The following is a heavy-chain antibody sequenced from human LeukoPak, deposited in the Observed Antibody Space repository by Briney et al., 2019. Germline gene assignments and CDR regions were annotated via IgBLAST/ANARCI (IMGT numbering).Heavy chain of an antibody. V-gene: IGHV4-34*01. CDR3: ARGHQESY. D-gene: IGHD2-2*01. CDR2: INHSGST. J-gene: IGHJ4*02. CDR1: GGSFRGYY. Sequence: SETLTHTYVVCGGSFRGYYRSWIRQPPGKGLECIGEINHSGSTNYNPSLKSRVTISVDTSKNQFSLKLSSVTAADTAVYYCARGHQESYRGQGTLVTVSS.